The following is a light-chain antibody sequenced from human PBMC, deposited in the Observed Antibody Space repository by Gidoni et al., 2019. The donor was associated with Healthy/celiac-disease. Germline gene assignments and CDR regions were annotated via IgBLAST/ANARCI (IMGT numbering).Light chain of an antibody. CDR1: SSDVGGYNY. CDR2: EVS. V-gene: IGLV2-14*01. J-gene: IGLJ2*01. CDR3: SSYTSSSTLVV. Sequence: QSALTQPASVSGSPGQSITISCTGTSSDVGGYNYVSWYQQHQGKAPKLMIYEVSNRPSGVSNRFSGSKSGNTAYLTISGLQAEDEADYYCSSYTSSSTLVVFGGGTKLTVL.